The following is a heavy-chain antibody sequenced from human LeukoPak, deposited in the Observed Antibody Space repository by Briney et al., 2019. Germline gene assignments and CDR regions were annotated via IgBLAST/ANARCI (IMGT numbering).Heavy chain of an antibody. CDR1: GYTFTSYD. Sequence: GASVKVSCKASGYTFTSYDINWVRQATGQGLEWMGWISAYNGNTNYAQKLQGRVTMTTDTSTSTAYMELRSLRSDDTAVYYCARDAPPRFSRGSSWYDYWGQGTLVTVSS. CDR3: ARDAPPRFSRGSSWYDY. V-gene: IGHV1-18*01. D-gene: IGHD6-13*01. J-gene: IGHJ4*02. CDR2: ISAYNGNT.